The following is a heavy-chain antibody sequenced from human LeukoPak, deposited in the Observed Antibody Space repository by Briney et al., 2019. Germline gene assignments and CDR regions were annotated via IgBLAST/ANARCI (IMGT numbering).Heavy chain of an antibody. Sequence: ASVKVSCKASGYTFTGYYMHWVRQAPGQGLEWMGWISAYNGNTNYAQKLQGRVTMTTDTSTSTAYMELRSLRSDDTAVYYCARGGSMRGPVGATGWGQGTLVTVSS. J-gene: IGHJ4*02. D-gene: IGHD1-26*01. CDR1: GYTFTGYY. V-gene: IGHV1-18*04. CDR3: ARGGSMRGPVGATG. CDR2: ISAYNGNT.